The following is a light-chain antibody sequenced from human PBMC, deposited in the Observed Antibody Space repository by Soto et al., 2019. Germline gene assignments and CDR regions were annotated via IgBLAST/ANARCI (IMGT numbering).Light chain of an antibody. J-gene: IGKJ1*01. CDR1: QSVGKY. V-gene: IGKV3-11*01. CDR2: DAS. CDR3: QQRGNWPPT. Sequence: EIVLTQSPATLSLSPGERATLSCRASQSVGKYLVWYQQKPGQAPRFLIYDASNRATGIPARFSGSGSGTDFTLTISSLEPEDFAVYYCQQRGNWPPTFGLGTKV.